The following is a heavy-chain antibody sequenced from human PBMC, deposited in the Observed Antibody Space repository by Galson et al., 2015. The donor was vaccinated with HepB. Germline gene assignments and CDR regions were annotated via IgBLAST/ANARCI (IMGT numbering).Heavy chain of an antibody. J-gene: IGHJ4*02. CDR3: VRNWARPEY. V-gene: IGHV3-23*01. D-gene: IGHD3-16*01. CDR1: GFTFSSYA. Sequence: SLRLSCAASGFTFSSYAMSWVRQAPGKGLDWVSGISGSGDRTYYADSVKGRFTISRDNSKNTLYLQMNSLRAEDTALYYCVRNWARPEYWGQGTLVTVSS. CDR2: ISGSGDRT.